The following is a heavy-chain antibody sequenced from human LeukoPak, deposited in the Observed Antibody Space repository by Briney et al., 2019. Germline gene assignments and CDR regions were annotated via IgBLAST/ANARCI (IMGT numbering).Heavy chain of an antibody. J-gene: IGHJ6*03. Sequence: ASVKVSCKASGYTFTSYDINWVRQATGQGLEWMGWMNPNSGNTGYAQKFQGRVTMTRNTSISTAYMELSSLRSEDTAVYYCARGPNGDYDYYYYMDVWGKGTTVTISS. V-gene: IGHV1-8*01. CDR2: MNPNSGNT. D-gene: IGHD4-17*01. CDR1: GYTFTSYD. CDR3: ARGPNGDYDYYYYMDV.